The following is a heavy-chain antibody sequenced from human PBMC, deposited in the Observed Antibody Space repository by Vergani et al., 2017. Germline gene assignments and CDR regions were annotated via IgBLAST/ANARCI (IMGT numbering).Heavy chain of an antibody. CDR2: ITPFFPTG. V-gene: IGHV1-69*12. J-gene: IGHJ4*02. D-gene: IGHD4-17*01. CDR3: ARGDDYGDSYFDY. CDR1: GGTFNIYS. Sequence: QVQLVQSGAEVKKPGSSVKVSCKASGGTFNIYSVSWLRQAPGQGPEWMGGITPFFPTGHYAQKFQGRVTITADESATTVYMELSSLRSEDTAVYYCARGDDYGDSYFDYWGQGTLVTVSS.